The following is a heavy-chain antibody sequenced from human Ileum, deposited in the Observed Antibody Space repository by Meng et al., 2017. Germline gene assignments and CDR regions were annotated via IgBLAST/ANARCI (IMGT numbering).Heavy chain of an antibody. J-gene: IGHJ3*02. D-gene: IGHD1-26*01. CDR3: THTVGAGDSFDI. Sequence: GESLKISCAASGFTFSSYAMSWVRQAPGKGLEWVSGIGGSGGSTYYADSVKDRFTISRDNSKNTVDLQMNSLRAEDTAVYYCTHTVGAGDSFDIWGQGTMVTVSS. CDR1: GFTFSSYA. CDR2: IGGSGGST. V-gene: IGHV3-23*01.